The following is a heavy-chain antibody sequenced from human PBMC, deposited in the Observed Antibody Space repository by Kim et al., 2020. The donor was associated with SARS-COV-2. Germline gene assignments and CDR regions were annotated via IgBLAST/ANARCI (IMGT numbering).Heavy chain of an antibody. CDR1: GFTFNNFY. Sequence: GGSLRLSCVGSGFTFNNFYIHWIRQAPGKGLVWLARSYGDGQTTAYGESVKGRFTISRDNARNTVYLQLNSLRAEDTAVYYCARDNPDYWGQGTLVTVSS. V-gene: IGHV3-74*01. CDR3: ARDNPDY. J-gene: IGHJ4*02. CDR2: SYGDGQTT.